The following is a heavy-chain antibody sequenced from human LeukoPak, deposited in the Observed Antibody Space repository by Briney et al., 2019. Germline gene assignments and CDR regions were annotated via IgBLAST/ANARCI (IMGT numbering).Heavy chain of an antibody. CDR1: GGSFSGYY. D-gene: IGHD2-2*01. Sequence: PSETLSLTCAVYGGSFSGYYWSWIRQPPGKGLEWIGEINHSGSTNYNPSLKSRVTISVDTSKNQFSLKLSSATAADTAVYYCARRGRYCSSTSCDRAFDIWGQGTMVTVSS. CDR3: ARRGRYCSSTSCDRAFDI. CDR2: INHSGST. J-gene: IGHJ3*02. V-gene: IGHV4-34*01.